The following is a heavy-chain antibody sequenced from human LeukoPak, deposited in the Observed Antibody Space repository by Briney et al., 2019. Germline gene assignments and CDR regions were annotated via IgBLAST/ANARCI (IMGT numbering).Heavy chain of an antibody. V-gene: IGHV3-66*04. D-gene: IGHD2-15*01. Sequence: AGGSLRLSCAASGFTVSSNYMSWVRQAPGKGLEWVSVIYSGGSTYYADSVKGRFTISRDNSKNTLYLQMNSLRAEDTAVYYCAKPFVDGGVGAATWWFDPWGQGTLVTVSS. CDR2: IYSGGST. CDR1: GFTVSSNY. CDR3: AKPFVDGGVGAATWWFDP. J-gene: IGHJ5*02.